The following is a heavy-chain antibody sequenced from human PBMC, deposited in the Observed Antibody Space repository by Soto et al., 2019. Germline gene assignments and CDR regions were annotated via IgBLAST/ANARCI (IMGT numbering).Heavy chain of an antibody. V-gene: IGHV3-23*01. CDR3: ASSRAPGIAALDY. Sequence: GGPLRLSCAASGFTFSSYAMSWVRQAPGKGLEWVSAISGSGGSTYYADSVKGRFTISRDNSKNTLYLQMNSLRAEDTAVYYCASSRAPGIAALDYWGQGTLVTVSS. J-gene: IGHJ4*02. CDR2: ISGSGGST. D-gene: IGHD6-13*01. CDR1: GFTFSSYA.